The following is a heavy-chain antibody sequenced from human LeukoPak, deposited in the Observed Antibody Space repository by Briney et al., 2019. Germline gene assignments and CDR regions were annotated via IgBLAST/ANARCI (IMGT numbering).Heavy chain of an antibody. V-gene: IGHV3-64*01. CDR3: ASLYSGSFYYYSMDV. Sequence: GGSLRLSCAASGFTFSSYAMHWVRQAPGKGLEYVSAISSNGGSTYYANSVKGRFTISRDNSKNTLYLQMGSLRAEGMAVYYCASLYSGSFYYYSMDVWGQGTTVTVSS. J-gene: IGHJ6*02. CDR1: GFTFSSYA. D-gene: IGHD1-26*01. CDR2: ISSNGGST.